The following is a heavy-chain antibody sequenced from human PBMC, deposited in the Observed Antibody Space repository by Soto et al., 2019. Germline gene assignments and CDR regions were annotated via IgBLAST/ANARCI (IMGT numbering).Heavy chain of an antibody. CDR3: ASEYCGGDCYSAARYGMDV. D-gene: IGHD2-21*02. CDR2: ITTDKGKT. V-gene: IGHV1-18*01. CDR1: GYTFTSFG. Sequence: ASVKVSCKTSGYTFTSFGISWVRQAPGQGLEWMGWITTDKGKTNYAQKFQGRVTMTTDTSTSTAYMELRSLRSEDTAVYYCASEYCGGDCYSAARYGMDVWGQGTTVTVSS. J-gene: IGHJ6*02.